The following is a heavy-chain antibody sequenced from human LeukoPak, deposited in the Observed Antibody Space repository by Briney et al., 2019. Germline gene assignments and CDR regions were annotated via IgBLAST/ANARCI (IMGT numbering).Heavy chain of an antibody. D-gene: IGHD6-13*01. Sequence: SETLSLTCTVSGGSISSSSYYWGWIRQPPGKGLGWIGSIYYSGSTYYNPSLRSRVTISVDTSKIQFSLKLSSVTAADTAVYYCASTRGSWYLGYYYYYMDVWGKGTTVTVSS. CDR3: ASTRGSWYLGYYYYYMDV. CDR1: GGSISSSSYY. CDR2: IYYSGST. V-gene: IGHV4-39*01. J-gene: IGHJ6*03.